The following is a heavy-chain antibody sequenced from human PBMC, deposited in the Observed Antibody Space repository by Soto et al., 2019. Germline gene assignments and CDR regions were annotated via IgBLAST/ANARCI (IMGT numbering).Heavy chain of an antibody. J-gene: IGHJ3*02. CDR1: GGTFSSYA. Sequence: QVQLVQSGAEVKKPGSSVKVSCKASGGTFSSYAISWVRQAPGQGLEWMGGIIPIFGTANYAQKFQGRVTITADESTSTAYMELSSLRSEDTAVYYCARPHYDFWSSYAVDAFDIWGQGTMVTVSS. V-gene: IGHV1-69*01. D-gene: IGHD3-3*01. CDR3: ARPHYDFWSSYAVDAFDI. CDR2: IIPIFGTA.